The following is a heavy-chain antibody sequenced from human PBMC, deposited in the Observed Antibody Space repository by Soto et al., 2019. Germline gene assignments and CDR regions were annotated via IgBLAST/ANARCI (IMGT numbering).Heavy chain of an antibody. CDR1: GFTVSSNY. J-gene: IGHJ5*02. Sequence: EVQLVESGGGLVQPGGSLRLSCAASGFTVSSNYMSWVRQAPGKGLEWVSVIYSGGSTYYADSVKGRFTISRDNSKNTLYLQMNSLRAEDTALYYCARVRVAATLWFDPWGQGTLVTVSS. CDR3: ARVRVAATLWFDP. D-gene: IGHD2-15*01. V-gene: IGHV3-66*01. CDR2: IYSGGST.